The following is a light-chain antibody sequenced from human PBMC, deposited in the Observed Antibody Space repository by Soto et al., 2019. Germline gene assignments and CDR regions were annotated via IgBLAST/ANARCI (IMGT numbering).Light chain of an antibody. V-gene: IGLV1-51*01. CDR2: DDN. J-gene: IGLJ1*01. CDR3: GSWDSSLSAYV. Sequence: QSVLTQPPSVSAAPGQKVTISFSGSSSNIGDNSVSWYQQLPGTAPKLLIYDDNKRPSGIPDRFSGSKSGTSATLGITGFQTGDEADYYCGSWDSSLSAYVFGTGTKVTVL. CDR1: SSNIGDNS.